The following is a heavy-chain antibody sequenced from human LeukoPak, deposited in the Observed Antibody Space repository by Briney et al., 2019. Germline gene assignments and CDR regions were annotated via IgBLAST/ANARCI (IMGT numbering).Heavy chain of an antibody. CDR2: ISAYNGNT. J-gene: IGHJ4*02. CDR1: GYTFSSYG. CDR3: ARVEYSSGWPIFDY. V-gene: IGHV1-18*01. Sequence: AASVKVSCKASGYTFSSYGIIWVRQAPGQGLEWMGWISAYNGNTNYAQKFQGRVTMTTDTSTSTAYMELRSLRSDDTALYFCARVEYSSGWPIFDYWGQGTLVTVSS. D-gene: IGHD6-19*01.